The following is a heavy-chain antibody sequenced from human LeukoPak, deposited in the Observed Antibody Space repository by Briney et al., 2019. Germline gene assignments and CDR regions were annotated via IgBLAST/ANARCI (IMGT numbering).Heavy chain of an antibody. D-gene: IGHD1-1*01. CDR1: GGSISRSAYH. Sequence: SETLSLTCTVSGGSISRSAYHWGWIRQPPGKGLEWIGSIHIGGSTYYNPSLKSRVTISVDTSKNQFSLNLRSVTAADTAMYYCARDRLQLQSWGQGTLVTVSS. V-gene: IGHV4-39*02. CDR3: ARDRLQLQS. CDR2: IHIGGST. J-gene: IGHJ5*02.